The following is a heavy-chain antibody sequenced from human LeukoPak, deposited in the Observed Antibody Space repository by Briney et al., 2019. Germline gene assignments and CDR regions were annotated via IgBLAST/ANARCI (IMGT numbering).Heavy chain of an antibody. CDR1: GFTFSSYA. J-gene: IGHJ4*02. V-gene: IGHV3-30*04. Sequence: GGSLRLSCAASGFTFSSYAMHWVRHAPGKGLEWVAVISYDGSNKYYADSVKGRFTISRGNSKNTLYLQMNSLRAEDTAVYYCARDQQLAIDYWGQGTLVTVSS. CDR3: ARDQQLAIDY. D-gene: IGHD6-13*01. CDR2: ISYDGSNK.